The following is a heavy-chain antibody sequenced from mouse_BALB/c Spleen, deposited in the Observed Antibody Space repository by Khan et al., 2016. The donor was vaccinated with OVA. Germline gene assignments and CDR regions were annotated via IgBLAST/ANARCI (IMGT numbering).Heavy chain of an antibody. Sequence: VQLQQSGAELVKPGASVRLSCKASGHTFTSYYMYWVKQRPGQGLEWIGEINPRNGDTNFTEKFKSKATLTVDKSASTAYMQLSSLTSADSAVYYCTRQNCDVWGAGTTVTVSS. V-gene: IGHV1S81*02. CDR2: INPRNGDT. CDR3: TRQNCDV. CDR1: GHTFTSYY. J-gene: IGHJ1*01.